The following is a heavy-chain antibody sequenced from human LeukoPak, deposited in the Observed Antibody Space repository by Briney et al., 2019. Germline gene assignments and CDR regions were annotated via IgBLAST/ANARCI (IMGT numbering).Heavy chain of an antibody. D-gene: IGHD5-24*01. J-gene: IGHJ4*02. CDR2: INPSGGST. CDR1: GYTFTSYY. V-gene: IGHV1-46*01. CDR3: AQGHAMAIENY. Sequence: ASVKVSCKASGYTFTSYYMHWVRQAPGQGLGWMGIINPSGGSTSYAQKSQGRVTMTRDTSTSTVYMELSSLRSEDTAVYYCAQGHAMAIENYWGQGTLVTVSS.